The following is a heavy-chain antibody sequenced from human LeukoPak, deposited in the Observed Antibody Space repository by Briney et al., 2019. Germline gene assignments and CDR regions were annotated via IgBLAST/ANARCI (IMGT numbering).Heavy chain of an antibody. V-gene: IGHV3-30*02. CDR1: GFTFSSYG. Sequence: GGSLRLSCAASGFTFSSYGMHWVRQAPGKGLEWVAFIRYDGSNKYYADSVKGRFTISRDNSKNRLYLQMNSLRPEDTAVYYCARDGPLYYYYYMDVWGKGTTVTVSS. CDR2: IRYDGSNK. J-gene: IGHJ6*03. CDR3: ARDGPLYYYYYMDV.